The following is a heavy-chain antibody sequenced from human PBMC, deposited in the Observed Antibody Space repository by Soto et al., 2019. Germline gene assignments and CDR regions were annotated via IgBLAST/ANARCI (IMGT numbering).Heavy chain of an antibody. CDR3: AHTMSPSVIRYFDWWADV. CDR2: IYWDDDK. CDR1: GFSLRTSGVG. Sequence: QITLKESGPTLVKPTQTLTLTCTFSGFSLRTSGVGVGWIRQPPGKALEWIALIYWDDDKSYSPSLKSRLTITKDTSKNQVVLRMTNMDPVDTATYYCAHTMSPSVIRYFDWWADVWGQGTTVTVSS. D-gene: IGHD3-9*01. J-gene: IGHJ6*02. V-gene: IGHV2-5*02.